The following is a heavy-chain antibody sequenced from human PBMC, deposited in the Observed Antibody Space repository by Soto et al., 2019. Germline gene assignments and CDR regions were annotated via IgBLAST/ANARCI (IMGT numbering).Heavy chain of an antibody. CDR1: GFTCNDYV. CDR3: LKDRDIVATTREY. CDR2: ISNNGGNT. V-gene: IGHV3-64D*08. Sequence: PGVSMRLSCSASGFTCNDYVMYWVRQAPGKGLEYVSAISNNGGNTYYADSVKGRFIISRDNSKNTLYLHMSSLRADDTAVYYCLKDRDIVATTREYWGQGTLVTVSS. J-gene: IGHJ4*02. D-gene: IGHD5-12*01.